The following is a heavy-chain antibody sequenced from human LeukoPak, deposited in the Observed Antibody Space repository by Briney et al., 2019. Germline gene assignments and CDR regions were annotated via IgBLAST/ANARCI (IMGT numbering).Heavy chain of an antibody. CDR1: GYTFTSYD. CDR2: MNPNSGNT. CDR3: ARGSSIAARRSPYY. D-gene: IGHD6-6*01. J-gene: IGHJ4*02. V-gene: IGHV1-8*01. Sequence: ASVKVSCKASGYTFTSYDINWVRQATGQGLEWMGWMNPNSGNTGYAQKFQGRVTMTRNTSISTAYMELSSLRSEDTAVYYCARGSSIAARRSPYYWGQGTLVTVPS.